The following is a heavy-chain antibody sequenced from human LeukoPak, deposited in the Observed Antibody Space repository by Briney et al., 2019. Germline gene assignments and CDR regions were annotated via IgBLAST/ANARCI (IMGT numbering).Heavy chain of an antibody. CDR1: GYTSTAYY. V-gene: IGHV1-2*02. J-gene: IGHJ4*02. Sequence: ASVKVSCKASGYTSTAYYMNWVRQAPGQGLEWMGWINPNTGATNYAQKFQGRVTMTRDTSISTAYMELSRLRSDDTAVYYCARDQTGDGFDCWGQGTLVTVSS. CDR2: INPNTGAT. CDR3: ARDQTGDGFDC. D-gene: IGHD7-27*01.